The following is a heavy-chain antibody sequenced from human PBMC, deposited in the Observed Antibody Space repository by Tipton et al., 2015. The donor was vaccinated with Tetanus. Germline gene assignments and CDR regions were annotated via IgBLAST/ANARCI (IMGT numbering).Heavy chain of an antibody. D-gene: IGHD3-10*01. CDR3: ARDPYYNGGGYFDY. CDR2: VFHSGST. V-gene: IGHV4-61*01. CDR1: GGSINSVNYY. J-gene: IGHJ4*02. Sequence: PGLVKPSETLSLTCTVSGGSINSVNYYWSWIRQPPGKGLEWIGYVFHSGSTKYNPSLKSRVTISVDTSKNQFSLKLRSVTAADTAVYFCARDPYYNGGGYFDYWGQGTLVTVSS.